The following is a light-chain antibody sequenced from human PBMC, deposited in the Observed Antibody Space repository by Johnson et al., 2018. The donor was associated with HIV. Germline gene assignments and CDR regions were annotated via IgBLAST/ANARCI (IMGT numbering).Light chain of an antibody. Sequence: QSVLTQPPSVSAPPGQKVTISCSGSSSNIGNNYVSWYQQLPGTAPKLLIYDNNKRPSGIPDRFSGSKSGTSATLGITGLQTGDEADYYCGTWDSSLSAYVFGTGPKVTSL. CDR2: DNN. J-gene: IGLJ1*01. V-gene: IGLV1-51*01. CDR3: GTWDSSLSAYV. CDR1: SSNIGNNY.